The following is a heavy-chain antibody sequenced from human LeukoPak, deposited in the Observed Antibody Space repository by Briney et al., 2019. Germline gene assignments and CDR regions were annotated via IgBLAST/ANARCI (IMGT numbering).Heavy chain of an antibody. CDR3: ASTAWNDGGDDI. J-gene: IGHJ3*02. CDR1: GYTFTGYY. CDR2: INPNSGGT. V-gene: IGHV1-2*06. Sequence: ASVKVSCKASGYTFTGYYMHWVRQAPGQGLEWMGRINPNSGGTNYAQKFQGRVTMTRDTSISTAYMELSSLRSEDTAVYYCASTAWNDGGDDIWGQGTMVTVSS. D-gene: IGHD1-1*01.